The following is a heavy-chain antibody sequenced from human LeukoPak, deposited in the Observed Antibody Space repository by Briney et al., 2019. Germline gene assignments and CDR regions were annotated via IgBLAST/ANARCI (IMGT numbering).Heavy chain of an antibody. J-gene: IGHJ4*02. V-gene: IGHV3-21*01. CDR1: GFTFSSYS. Sequence: GGSLRLSCAASGFTFSSYSMNWVRQAPGKGLEWVSSITSSSTYISYADPVKGRFTISRDNAKNSLYLQMNSLRAEDTAVYYCATPVGARVDYWGQGTLVTVSS. D-gene: IGHD1-26*01. CDR3: ATPVGARVDY. CDR2: ITSSSTYI.